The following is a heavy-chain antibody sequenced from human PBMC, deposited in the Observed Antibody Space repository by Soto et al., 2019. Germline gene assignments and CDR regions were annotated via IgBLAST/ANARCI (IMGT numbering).Heavy chain of an antibody. CDR3: AKDHYLGDLFPYNYHFYMDV. CDR1: GFTITDYG. Sequence: GGSLRLSCAVSGFTITDYGLSWVRQAPGKGLEWVSAIARGETYTYYTNSVRGRFTMSRDNARNSLYLHMNNLSAEDTAIYYCAKDHYLGDLFPYNYHFYMDVWGRGTSVTVSS. D-gene: IGHD3-10*01. CDR2: IARGETYT. V-gene: IGHV3-21*01. J-gene: IGHJ6*03.